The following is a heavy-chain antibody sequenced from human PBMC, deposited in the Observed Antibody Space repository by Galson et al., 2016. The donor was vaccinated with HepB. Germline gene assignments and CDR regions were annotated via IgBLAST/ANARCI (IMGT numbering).Heavy chain of an antibody. CDR2: IIAANGNA. CDR3: ARWVFGAALGS. J-gene: IGHJ5*02. CDR1: GDSFSSYS. V-gene: IGHV1-3*01. D-gene: IGHD3-10*02. Sequence: SVKVSCKASGDSFSSYSIHWVRQAPGQGLEWMGWIIAANGNAKYSQKFQGRVTITRDTSAATAYMGLSSLTSEDTAVYYCARWVFGAALGSWGPGTLVTVSS.